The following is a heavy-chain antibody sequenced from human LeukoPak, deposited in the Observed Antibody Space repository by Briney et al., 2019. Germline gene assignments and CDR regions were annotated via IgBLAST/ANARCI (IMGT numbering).Heavy chain of an antibody. Sequence: SVKVSCKASGGTFSNHAISWVRQAPGQGLEWMGGIIPIFGTANYAQKFQGRVTITTDESTSTAYMELSSLRSEDTAVYYCARGLHHYDFWSGYDYWGQGTLVTVSS. V-gene: IGHV1-69*05. J-gene: IGHJ4*02. D-gene: IGHD3-3*01. CDR1: GGTFSNHA. CDR3: ARGLHHYDFWSGYDY. CDR2: IIPIFGTA.